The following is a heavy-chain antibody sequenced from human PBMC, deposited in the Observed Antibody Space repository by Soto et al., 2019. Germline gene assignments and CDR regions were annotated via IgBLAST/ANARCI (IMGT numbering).Heavy chain of an antibody. V-gene: IGHV4-34*01. CDR1: GGSFSGYY. CDR3: ARLVREDYYYYGMDV. D-gene: IGHD3-10*01. Sequence: LSLTCAVYGGSFSGYYWSWIRQPPGKGLEWIGEINHSGSTNYNPSLKSRVTISVDTSKNQFSLKLSSVTAADTAVYYCARLVREDYYYYGMDVWGHGTTVTVSS. J-gene: IGHJ6*02. CDR2: INHSGST.